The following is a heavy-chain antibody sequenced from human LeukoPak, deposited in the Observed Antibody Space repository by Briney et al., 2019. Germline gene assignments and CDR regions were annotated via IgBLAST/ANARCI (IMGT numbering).Heavy chain of an antibody. D-gene: IGHD4-17*01. J-gene: IGHJ4*02. CDR3: AKEIWPTVTIPGRTYFDY. CDR2: IRYDGNNK. CDR1: AFTFSRYG. V-gene: IGHV3-30*02. Sequence: GGSLRLSCAASAFTFSRYGMHWVRQAPGKGLEWVAFIRYDGNNKYYADSVKGRFTITRDNSKYTLYLQMNSLRAEDTALYYCAKEIWPTVTIPGRTYFDYWGQGALVTVSS.